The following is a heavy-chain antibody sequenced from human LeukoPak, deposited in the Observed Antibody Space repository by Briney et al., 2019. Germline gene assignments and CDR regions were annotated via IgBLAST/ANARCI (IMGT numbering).Heavy chain of an antibody. Sequence: MSSETLSLTCTVSGGSISSYYWSWIRQPPGKGLEWIAYISDIGSINYNPSLKSRVTISLDTSKNQFSLKLSSVTAADTAVCYCASSPGGYSSSWYGVYFQHWGQGTLVTVSS. D-gene: IGHD6-13*01. CDR1: GGSISSYY. CDR3: ASSPGGYSSSWYGVYFQH. J-gene: IGHJ1*01. V-gene: IGHV4-59*12. CDR2: ISDIGSI.